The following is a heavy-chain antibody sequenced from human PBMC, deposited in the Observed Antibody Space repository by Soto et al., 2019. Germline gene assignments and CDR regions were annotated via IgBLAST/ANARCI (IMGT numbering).Heavy chain of an antibody. Sequence: GGSLRLSCAASGFTFSSYAMHWVRQAPGKGLEWVAVISYDGSNKYYADSVKGRFTISRDNSKNTLYLQMNSLRAEDTAVYYCAREPTAGTFISDKNYYGMDVWGQGTTVTVSS. D-gene: IGHD6-19*01. CDR2: ISYDGSNK. CDR1: GFTFSSYA. V-gene: IGHV3-30-3*01. CDR3: AREPTAGTFISDKNYYGMDV. J-gene: IGHJ6*02.